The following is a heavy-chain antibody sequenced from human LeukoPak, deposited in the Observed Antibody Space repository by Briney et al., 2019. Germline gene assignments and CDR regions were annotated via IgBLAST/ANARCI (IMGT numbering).Heavy chain of an antibody. D-gene: IGHD5-18*01. V-gene: IGHV5-51*01. CDR2: IYPDDSNT. CDR1: GYNFTSYW. J-gene: IGHJ4*02. Sequence: GESLKISCKGSGYNFTSYWIGWVRQMPGKGLEWMGIIYPDDSNTRYSPSFQGQVTFSADKSISTAYLQWSSLKASDTAMYYCARQLGYSYGPMGVGLDYWGQGTLVTVSS. CDR3: ARQLGYSYGPMGVGLDY.